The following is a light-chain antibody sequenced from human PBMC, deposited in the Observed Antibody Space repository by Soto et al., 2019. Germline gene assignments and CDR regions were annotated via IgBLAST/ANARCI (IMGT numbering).Light chain of an antibody. Sequence: EIVMTQSPATLSVSPGERATLSCRASQSVSSNLAWYQQKPGQAPRLLIYGASTRATGIPARFSGSGSGTEFTLTISSLQSEYFAVYYCQQYNNWPPLFTFGPGTKVDSK. CDR2: GAS. J-gene: IGKJ3*01. CDR3: QQYNNWPPLFT. V-gene: IGKV3-15*01. CDR1: QSVSSN.